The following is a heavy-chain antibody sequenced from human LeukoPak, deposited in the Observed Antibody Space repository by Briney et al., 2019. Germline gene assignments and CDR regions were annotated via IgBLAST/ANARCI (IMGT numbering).Heavy chain of an antibody. Sequence: GGSLRLSCAASGFTFSTYWMFWVRQAPWKGLEWVANIKQDGSEKNYVDSVKGRFIISRDNAKNSLYLQMNSLRAEDTAVYYCARQMASYYYDRSGHHGDYWGQGTLVTVSS. V-gene: IGHV3-7*01. CDR3: ARQMASYYYDRSGHHGDY. D-gene: IGHD3-22*01. CDR2: IKQDGSEK. J-gene: IGHJ4*02. CDR1: GFTFSTYW.